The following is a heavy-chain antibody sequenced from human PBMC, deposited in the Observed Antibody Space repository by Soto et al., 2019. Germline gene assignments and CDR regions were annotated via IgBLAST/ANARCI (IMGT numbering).Heavy chain of an antibody. CDR3: ARGEGYAYGLDY. V-gene: IGHV4-59*01. CDR2: IYYSGST. J-gene: IGHJ4*02. Sequence: QVQLQESGPGLVKRSETLSLTCTVSGGSISNYYWTWIRQPPGKGLEWIGFIYYSGSTNYNPSLKSRVTISADTSKNQFSLKLISVTAADTAVYYCARGEGYAYGLDYWGQGTLVTVSS. D-gene: IGHD5-18*01. CDR1: GGSISNYY.